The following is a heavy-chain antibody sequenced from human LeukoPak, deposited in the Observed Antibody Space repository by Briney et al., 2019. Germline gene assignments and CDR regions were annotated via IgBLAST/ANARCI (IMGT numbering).Heavy chain of an antibody. CDR1: GFTFSRYN. V-gene: IGHV3-48*04. D-gene: IGHD2-2*01. J-gene: IGHJ4*02. CDR3: ASCGSTSCR. Sequence: PGGSLRLSCAASGFTFSRYNMNWVRQAPGKGLEWDSYISSDSSTTYYADSVKGRFTISRDNAKKSLYLQMNSLRVEDTAVYYCASCGSTSCRWGQGILVTVSS. CDR2: ISSDSSTT.